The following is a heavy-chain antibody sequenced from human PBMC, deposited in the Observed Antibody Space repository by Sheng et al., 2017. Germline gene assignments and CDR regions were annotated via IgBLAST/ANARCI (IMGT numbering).Heavy chain of an antibody. D-gene: IGHD3-16*01. Sequence: EVQLVESGGGLVKPGGSLRLSCAASGFTFSSYSMNWVRQAPGKGLEWVSSISSSSSYIYYADSVKGRFTISRDNAKNSLYLQMNSLRAEDTAVYYCARASLGFGPQPLDYWGQGTLVTVSS. CDR1: GFTFSSYS. V-gene: IGHV3-21*01. J-gene: IGHJ4*02. CDR2: ISSSSSYI. CDR3: ARASLGFGPQPLDY.